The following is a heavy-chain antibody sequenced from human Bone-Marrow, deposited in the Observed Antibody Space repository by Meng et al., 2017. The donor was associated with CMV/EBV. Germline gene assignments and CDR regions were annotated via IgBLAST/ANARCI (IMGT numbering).Heavy chain of an antibody. J-gene: IGHJ3*02. V-gene: IGHV3-11*01. D-gene: IGHD3-16*01. Sequence: CVASGFTFSDYHMGWIRQAPGKGLEWVSYMSSSGTRIYHADSVKGRFTISRDNAKNSLYLQMNSLRVDDTAVYYCASQIRANAFDIWGQGTMVTVSS. CDR3: ASQIRANAFDI. CDR1: GFTFSDYH. CDR2: MSSSGTRI.